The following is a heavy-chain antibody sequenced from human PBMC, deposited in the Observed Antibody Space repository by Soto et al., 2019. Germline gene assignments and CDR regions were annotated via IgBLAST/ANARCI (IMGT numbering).Heavy chain of an antibody. D-gene: IGHD6-19*01. V-gene: IGHV5-51*01. Sequence: EVQLVQSGAEVKKPGESLKISCKGSGYSFTSYWIGWVRQMPGKGLEWMGIIYPGDSDTRYSPSFQGQVTISADKSISTAYLEWSSLKASDPAMYYCARHNDSSGWYIEHWGQGTLVTVSS. CDR2: IYPGDSDT. CDR3: ARHNDSSGWYIEH. CDR1: GYSFTSYW. J-gene: IGHJ4*02.